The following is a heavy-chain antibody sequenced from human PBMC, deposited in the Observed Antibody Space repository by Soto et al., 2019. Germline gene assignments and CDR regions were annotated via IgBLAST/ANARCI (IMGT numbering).Heavy chain of an antibody. CDR1: GFTFRNFA. V-gene: IGHV3-23*01. CDR3: ANDWGPNWNDEDLHN. CDR2: ISGSGGNT. D-gene: IGHD1-20*01. Sequence: GSLRLSCAASGFTFRNFAMSWLRQAPGKGLEWVSDISGSGGNTYYADPVKGRFTISRDNSKNMLYLQMNSLRDADTAMYYCANDWGPNWNDEDLHNWGQGTLVTVSS. J-gene: IGHJ1*01.